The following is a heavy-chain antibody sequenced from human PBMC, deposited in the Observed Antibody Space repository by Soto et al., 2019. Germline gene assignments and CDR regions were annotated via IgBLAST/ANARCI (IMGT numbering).Heavy chain of an antibody. D-gene: IGHD2-21*02. J-gene: IGHJ4*02. CDR3: AKDLGGYGGNLGLSY. CDR2: ISYDGSNK. CDR1: GFTFSSYG. V-gene: IGHV3-30*18. Sequence: GGSLRLCCAASGFTFSSYGMHWVRQAPGKGLEWVAVISYDGSNKYYADSVKGRFTISRDNSKNTLYLQMNSLRAEDTAVYYCAKDLGGYGGNLGLSYWGQGTLVTVSS.